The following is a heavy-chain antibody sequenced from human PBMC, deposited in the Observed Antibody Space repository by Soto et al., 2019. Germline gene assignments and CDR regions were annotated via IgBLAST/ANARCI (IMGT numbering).Heavy chain of an antibody. CDR3: ARDSNSGYYYYYMDV. D-gene: IGHD4-4*01. CDR1: GGSISSGGYY. J-gene: IGHJ6*03. CDR2: IYYSGST. V-gene: IGHV4-31*03. Sequence: SETLSLTCTVSGGSISSGGYYWSWIRQHPGKGLEWIGYIYYSGSTYYNPSLKSRVTISVDTSKNQFSLKLSSVTAADTAVYYCARDSNSGYYYYYMDVWGKGTTVTVSS.